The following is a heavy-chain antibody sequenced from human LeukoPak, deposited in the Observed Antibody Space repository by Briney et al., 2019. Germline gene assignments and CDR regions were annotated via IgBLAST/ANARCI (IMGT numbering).Heavy chain of an antibody. CDR3: GIASGYSSGWADY. CDR1: GGSISSYY. Sequence: ASETLSLTCTVSGGSISSYYWSWVRQPAGKGLERIGRIYTSGSTNYNPSLKSQVTMSVDTSKNQFSLKLSSVTAADTAVYYCGIASGYSSGWADYWGQGTLVTVSS. J-gene: IGHJ4*02. D-gene: IGHD6-19*01. CDR2: IYTSGST. V-gene: IGHV4-4*07.